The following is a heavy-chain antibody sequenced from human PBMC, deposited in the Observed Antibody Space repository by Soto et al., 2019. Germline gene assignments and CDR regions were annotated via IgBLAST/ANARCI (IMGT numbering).Heavy chain of an antibody. D-gene: IGHD3-3*01. Sequence: GGSLRLSCAASGFTFSSYWMHWVRQAPGKGLVWVSRINSDGSSTSYADSVKGRFTISRDNAKNTLYLQMNSLRAEDTAVYYCARDLTIFGVVTYYGMDVWGQGTTVTVSS. CDR3: ARDLTIFGVVTYYGMDV. J-gene: IGHJ6*02. CDR2: INSDGSST. V-gene: IGHV3-74*01. CDR1: GFTFSSYW.